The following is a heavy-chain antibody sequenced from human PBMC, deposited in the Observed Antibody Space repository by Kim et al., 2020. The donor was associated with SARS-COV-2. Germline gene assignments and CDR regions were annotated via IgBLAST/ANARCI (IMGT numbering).Heavy chain of an antibody. CDR3: ARDMYYGSGSPDY. Sequence: YADSVEGRFTIPRDNAQNSLYLQMNSLRPEDTAVYFCARDMYYGSGSPDYWGQGTRVTVSS. V-gene: IGHV3-21*01. J-gene: IGHJ4*02. D-gene: IGHD3-10*01.